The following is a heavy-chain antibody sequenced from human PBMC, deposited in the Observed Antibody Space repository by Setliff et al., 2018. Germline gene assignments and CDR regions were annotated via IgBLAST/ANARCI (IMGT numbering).Heavy chain of an antibody. Sequence: KSSETLSLTCAASGGTFTYYYWTWIRQPPGKGLEWIGEINHSGSTNYNPSLKSRATISIDTSKNQFSLNLRYVTAADTAVYYCARGRNVAIRLLDSWGQGNLVTVSS. CDR1: GGTFTYYY. V-gene: IGHV4-34*01. J-gene: IGHJ4*02. CDR3: ARGRNVAIRLLDS. CDR2: INHSGST. D-gene: IGHD6-6*01.